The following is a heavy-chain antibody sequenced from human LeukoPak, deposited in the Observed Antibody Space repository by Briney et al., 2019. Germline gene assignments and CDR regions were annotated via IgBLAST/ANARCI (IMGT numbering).Heavy chain of an antibody. V-gene: IGHV3-30*18. CDR3: AKDRDSSTWSFFDF. CDR2: GSHDGRNK. Sequence: GGSLRLSCAASGFIFRNYAMHWVRQAPGKGLEWVAVGSHDGRNKIYGDSVKGRFTISRDNSKNTVYLQMDNLRPEDTAVYYCAKDRDSSTWSFFDFWGQGTLVTVSS. CDR1: GFIFRNYA. J-gene: IGHJ4*02. D-gene: IGHD6-13*01.